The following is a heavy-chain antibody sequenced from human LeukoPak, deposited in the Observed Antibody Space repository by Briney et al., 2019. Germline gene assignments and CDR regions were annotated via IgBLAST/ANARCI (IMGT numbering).Heavy chain of an antibody. CDR3: ARDLDGSGKALDY. D-gene: IGHD3-10*01. CDR2: ISSSGSGSII. J-gene: IGHJ4*02. CDR1: GLTITSYT. Sequence: GGSLRLSCAAAGLTITSYTMNWVRQAPGKGLEWVSYISSSGSGSIIYYADSVKGRFTISRDNAKNSLYLQMNNLRAEDTAVYYCARDLDGSGKALDYWGQGTLVTVSS. V-gene: IGHV3-48*04.